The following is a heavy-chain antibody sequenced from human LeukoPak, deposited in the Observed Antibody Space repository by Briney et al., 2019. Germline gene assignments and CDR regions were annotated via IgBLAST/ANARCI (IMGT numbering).Heavy chain of an antibody. CDR2: IYSGGST. CDR1: GFTFSSNY. D-gene: IGHD2-2*01. CDR3: ARQRQLLTFDY. Sequence: PGGSLRLSCAASGFTFSSNYMSWVRQAPGKGLEWVSVIYSGGSTYYADSVKGRFTISRDNSKNTLYLQMNSLRAEDTAVYYCARQRQLLTFDYWGQGTLVTVSS. V-gene: IGHV3-66*04. J-gene: IGHJ4*02.